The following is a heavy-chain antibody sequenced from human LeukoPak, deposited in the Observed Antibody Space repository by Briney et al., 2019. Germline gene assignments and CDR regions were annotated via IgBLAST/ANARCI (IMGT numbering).Heavy chain of an antibody. V-gene: IGHV4-38-2*01. D-gene: IGHD6-13*01. J-gene: IGHJ4*02. Sequence: PSETLSLTCAVSGYSISGAYYWGWILQPPGKGLEWIGSVYHTGSTDYNPSLKRRVTMSVDTSTNQFYLKLTSVTAADTAIYYCARAAAGSRYYFDYWGQGTLVTVYS. CDR2: VYHTGST. CDR3: ARAAAGSRYYFDY. CDR1: GYSISGAYY.